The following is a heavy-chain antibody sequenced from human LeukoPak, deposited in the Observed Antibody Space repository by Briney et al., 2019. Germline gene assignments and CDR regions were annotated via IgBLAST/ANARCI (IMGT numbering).Heavy chain of an antibody. CDR1: GFTFSSYA. J-gene: IGHJ4*02. CDR2: ITSSGSST. D-gene: IGHD6-19*01. CDR3: AKEKGFSSGWEHFDY. V-gene: IGHV3-23*01. Sequence: GGSLRLSCAASGFTFSSYAMSWVRQAQGKGLEWVSAITSSGSSTYCADSVKGRFTISRDNSKNTLYLQMNSLRAEDTAVYYCAKEKGFSSGWEHFDYWGQGTLVTVSS.